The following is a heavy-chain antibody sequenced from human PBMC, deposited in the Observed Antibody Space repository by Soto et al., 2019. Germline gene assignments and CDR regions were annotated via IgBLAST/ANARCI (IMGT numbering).Heavy chain of an antibody. Sequence: LKISCKGSGYSFSSYWITWVRQMPGKGLEWMGRIDPSDSYTNYSPSFQGHVTISADKSISTAYLQWSSLKASDTAMYYCARQAIFGVIIIAFDIWGQGTMVTV. CDR3: ARQAIFGVIIIAFDI. J-gene: IGHJ3*02. CDR1: GYSFSSYW. V-gene: IGHV5-10-1*01. D-gene: IGHD3-3*01. CDR2: IDPSDSYT.